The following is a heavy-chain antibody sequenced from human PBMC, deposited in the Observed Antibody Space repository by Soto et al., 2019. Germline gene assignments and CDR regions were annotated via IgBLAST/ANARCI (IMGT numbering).Heavy chain of an antibody. D-gene: IGHD6-19*01. CDR1: GDSFSSNTAA. Sequence: SQPLSLTCAISGDSFSSNTAACNWIRGSPSRGLEWLGRTYYRSNWRHDYAVSVKSRITVNSDTSRNHFSLQLNSVTPDDTAMYYCARGVAGSGFDLWGQGTLVTVSS. V-gene: IGHV6-1*01. CDR3: ARGVAGSGFDL. J-gene: IGHJ4*02. CDR2: TYYRSNWRH.